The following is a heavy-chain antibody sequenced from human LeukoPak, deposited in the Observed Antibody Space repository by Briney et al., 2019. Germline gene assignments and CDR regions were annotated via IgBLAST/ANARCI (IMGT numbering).Heavy chain of an antibody. Sequence: PGGSLRLSCAASGFTVSSNYMSWVRQAPGKGLEWVSVIYSGGSTYYADSVKGRFTISRDNSKNTLYLQMNSLRAEDTAVYYCARAGYEASYYFDYWGQGTLVTVSS. V-gene: IGHV3-53*01. D-gene: IGHD3-16*01. CDR1: GFTVSSNY. J-gene: IGHJ4*02. CDR3: ARAGYEASYYFDY. CDR2: IYSGGST.